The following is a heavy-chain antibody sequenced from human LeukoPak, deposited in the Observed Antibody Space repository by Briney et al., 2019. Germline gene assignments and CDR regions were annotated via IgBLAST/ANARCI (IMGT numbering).Heavy chain of an antibody. CDR2: IIPIFGTA. Sequence: SVKVSCKASGGTFSSYAISWVRQAPGQGLEWMGRIIPIFGTANYAQKFQGRVTITTDESTSTAYMELSSLRSEDTAVYYRASSVRLDGSTGYWGQGTLVTVSS. CDR3: ASSVRLDGSTGY. CDR1: GGTFSSYA. J-gene: IGHJ4*02. V-gene: IGHV1-69*05. D-gene: IGHD5/OR15-5a*01.